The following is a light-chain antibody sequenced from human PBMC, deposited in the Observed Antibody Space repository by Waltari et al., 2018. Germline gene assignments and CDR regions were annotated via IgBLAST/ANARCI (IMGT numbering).Light chain of an antibody. CDR1: QSISSSH. J-gene: IGKJ2*03. CDR3: QQYDTSPPRFS. Sequence: DIVLTQSPGTLSLSPGERATLSCRASQSISSSHLAWYQQKPGQAPTPLIYGTSNRATGIPDRFSGSGSETDFTLTISRLEPEDFALYYCQQYDTSPPRFSFGQGTKLEIK. CDR2: GTS. V-gene: IGKV3-20*01.